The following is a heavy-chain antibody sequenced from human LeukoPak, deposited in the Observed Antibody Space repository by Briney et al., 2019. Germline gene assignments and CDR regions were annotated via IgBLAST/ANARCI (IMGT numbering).Heavy chain of an antibody. CDR3: AAERRLYCSGGACYPDAFDI. CDR2: IIVGSGDT. Sequence: SVKVSCKTSGFTFISSAVQWVRQARGQRLEWIGWIIVGSGDTNYAQKFLERITITRDMSTSTAYMELSSLRSEDTAMYYCAAERRLYCSGGACYPDAFDIWGQGTMVTVSS. D-gene: IGHD2-15*01. V-gene: IGHV1-58*01. CDR1: GFTFISSA. J-gene: IGHJ3*02.